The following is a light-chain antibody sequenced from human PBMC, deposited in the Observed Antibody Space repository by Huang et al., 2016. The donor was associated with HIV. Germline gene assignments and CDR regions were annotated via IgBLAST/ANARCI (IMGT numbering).Light chain of an antibody. CDR2: GSS. CDR3: QQYNKWPRT. V-gene: IGKV3-15*01. J-gene: IGKJ1*01. Sequence: EIVMTQSPATLSVSPGDRVTLSCRASQSIRTNLAWYQQKPGQAPRLLIYGSSTRATNLPARFSGSGSGTEFTLAISSLQSEDFAVYYCQQYNKWPRTFGQGTKVEIK. CDR1: QSIRTN.